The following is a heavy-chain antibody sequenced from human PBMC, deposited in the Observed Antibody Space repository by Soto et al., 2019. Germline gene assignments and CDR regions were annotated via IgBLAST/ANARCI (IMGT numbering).Heavy chain of an antibody. CDR3: ASHYYDRNAYTSLDS. J-gene: IGHJ5*01. D-gene: IGHD3-22*01. CDR2: IIPIFGTA. Sequence: GASVKVSCKASGGTFSSYAISWVRQAPGQGLEWMGGIIPIFGTANYAQKFQGRVTITADESTSTAYMELSSLRSEDTAVYYCASHYYDRNAYTSLDSWGHGTPVTV. V-gene: IGHV1-69*13. CDR1: GGTFSSYA.